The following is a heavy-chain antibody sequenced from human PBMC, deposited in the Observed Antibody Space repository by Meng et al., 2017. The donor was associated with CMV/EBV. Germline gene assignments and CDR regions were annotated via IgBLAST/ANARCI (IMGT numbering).Heavy chain of an antibody. CDR2: ISAYNGNT. Sequence: ASVKVSCKASGYTFTSYGISWVRQAPGQGLEWMGWISAYNGNTNYAQKLQGRVTMTTDTSTSTAYMELSSLRSEDTAVYYCARCNVEDSSSSWDYYYGMDVWGQGTTVTVSS. CDR1: GYTFTSYG. CDR3: ARCNVEDSSSSWDYYYGMDV. V-gene: IGHV1-18*01. J-gene: IGHJ6*02. D-gene: IGHD6-6*01.